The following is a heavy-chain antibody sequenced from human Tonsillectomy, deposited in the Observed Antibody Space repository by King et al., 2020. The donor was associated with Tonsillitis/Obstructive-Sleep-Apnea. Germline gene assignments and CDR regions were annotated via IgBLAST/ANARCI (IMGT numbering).Heavy chain of an antibody. CDR1: GFTFDDYA. V-gene: IGHV3-9*01. CDR2: IIWNSANI. CDR3: AKDGARGAHYNFCFMYV. J-gene: IGHJ6*03. D-gene: IGHD1-26*01. Sequence: DVQLVESGGGLVQPGRSLRLSCAPPGFTFDDYAMHWVRQAPGKGLEWGAGIIWNSANIGYADSVKGRFTKSRDNTKNSLYLQMNSLRAEDTALYYCAKDGARGAHYNFCFMYVWGKGTTVTVSS.